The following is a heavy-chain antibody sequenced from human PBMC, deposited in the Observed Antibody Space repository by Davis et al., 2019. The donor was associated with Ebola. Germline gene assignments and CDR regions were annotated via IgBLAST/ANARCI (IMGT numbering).Heavy chain of an antibody. J-gene: IGHJ4*02. Sequence: GESLKISCAASGFTFNSYAMNWVRQAPGKGLEWVSYISNSGGTIFYADSLKGRFTISRDNSKNSLYLQMNSLRAEDTAVYSCARGRHAAHSGSIKQGFDYWGQGTLVTVSS. CDR3: ARGRHAAHSGSIKQGFDY. V-gene: IGHV3-48*03. CDR2: ISNSGGTI. D-gene: IGHD5-12*01. CDR1: GFTFNSYA.